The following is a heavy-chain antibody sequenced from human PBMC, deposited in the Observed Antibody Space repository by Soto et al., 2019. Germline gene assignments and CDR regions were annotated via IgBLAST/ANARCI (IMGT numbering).Heavy chain of an antibody. CDR3: ARDCSGGSCYPGMDV. J-gene: IGHJ6*02. CDR1: GCNFNSYT. Sequence: PVGSLRLSWAAAGCNFNSYTINWVRQAPGKRLEWLSSISSSGYIFSTDSVRGRFTISRDNAKNSVYLQINSLRAEDTAVYFCARDCSGGSCYPGMDVWGQGTTVTVSS. V-gene: IGHV3-21*01. CDR2: ISSSGYI. D-gene: IGHD2-15*01.